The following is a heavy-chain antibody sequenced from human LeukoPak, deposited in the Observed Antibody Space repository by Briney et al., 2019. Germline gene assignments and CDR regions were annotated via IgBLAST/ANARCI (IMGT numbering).Heavy chain of an antibody. CDR3: ARGGTIGWFDP. CDR1: GFTFSSYS. Sequence: PGGSLRLSCAASGFTFSSYSMNWVRQAPGKGLEWVSSISSSSSYIYYADSVKGRFTISRDNAKNSLYLQMNSLRAKDTAVYYCARGGTIGWFDPWGQGTLVTVSS. CDR2: ISSSSSYI. J-gene: IGHJ5*02. D-gene: IGHD3-16*01. V-gene: IGHV3-21*01.